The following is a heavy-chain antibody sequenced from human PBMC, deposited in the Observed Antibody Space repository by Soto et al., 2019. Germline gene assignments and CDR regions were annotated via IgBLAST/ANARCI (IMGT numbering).Heavy chain of an antibody. J-gene: IGHJ6*02. D-gene: IGHD3-3*01. CDR2: INTNTGNP. V-gene: IGHV7-4-1*01. CDR3: ARAKDYDFWSGYYTGDYYYYYGMDV. CDR1: GYTFTSYA. Sequence: QVQLVQSGSELKKPGASVKVSCKASGYTFTSYAMNWVRQAPGQGLEWMGWINTNTGNPTYAQGFTGRFVFSLDTSVSTAYLQICSLKAEDTAVYYCARAKDYDFWSGYYTGDYYYYYGMDVWGQGTTVTVSS.